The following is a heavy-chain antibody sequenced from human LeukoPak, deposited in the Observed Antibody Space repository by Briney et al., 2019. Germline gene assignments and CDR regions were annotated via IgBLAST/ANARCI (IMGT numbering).Heavy chain of an antibody. Sequence: NPSETLSLTCTVSGGSINAYYWSWVRQSPGKGLEWIGYVHYGGSTNYNPSLKSRVTISVDASKNHFSLRLTSMTAADTAVYYCVNLLHDSSGHHYFDYWGQGTLVSVSS. CDR2: VHYGGST. CDR1: GGSINAYY. V-gene: IGHV4-59*01. D-gene: IGHD6-19*01. J-gene: IGHJ4*02. CDR3: VNLLHDSSGHHYFDY.